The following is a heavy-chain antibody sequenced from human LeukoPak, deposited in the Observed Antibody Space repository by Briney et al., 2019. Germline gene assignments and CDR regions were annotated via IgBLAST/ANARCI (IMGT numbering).Heavy chain of an antibody. CDR1: GFTFSNYG. Sequence: GGSLRLSCEVSGFTFSNYGMHWVRQAPGKGLEWVAFIRYDGSNEYYADSVKGRLTISRDNAKNSLYLQMNSLRAEDTAVYYCAKSFWWFGEFSPFDYWGQGTLVTVSS. J-gene: IGHJ4*02. D-gene: IGHD3-10*01. CDR2: IRYDGSNE. CDR3: AKSFWWFGEFSPFDY. V-gene: IGHV3-30*02.